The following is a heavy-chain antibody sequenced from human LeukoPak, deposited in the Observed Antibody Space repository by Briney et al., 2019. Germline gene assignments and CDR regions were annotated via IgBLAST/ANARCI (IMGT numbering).Heavy chain of an antibody. CDR3: ARTDCGGDCYTKLYYFDY. Sequence: SETLSLTYTVSGGSISSYYWSWIRQPAGKGLEWIGRIYTSGSTNYNPSLKSRVTMSVDTSKNQFSLKLSSVTAADTAVYYCARTDCGGDCYTKLYYFDYWGQGTLVTVSS. CDR2: IYTSGST. D-gene: IGHD2-21*02. CDR1: GGSISSYY. J-gene: IGHJ4*02. V-gene: IGHV4-4*07.